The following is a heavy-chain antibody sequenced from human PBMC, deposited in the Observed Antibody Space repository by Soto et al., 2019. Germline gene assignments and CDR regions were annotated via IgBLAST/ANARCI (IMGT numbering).Heavy chain of an antibody. CDR1: GYSFTTMW. CDR2: IFPSYSDT. CDR3: ERESFIIPPLYSMDV. V-gene: IGHV5-51*01. Sequence: RGESLKISCKGSGYSFTTMWIGWVRRMPGKGLEGMGIIFPSYSDTRYSPSFEGQVNISLDKSINTAYLQWRMLRVTDTAISGCERESFIIPPLYSMDVWGQGTMVTVSS. J-gene: IGHJ6*03. D-gene: IGHD3-10*01.